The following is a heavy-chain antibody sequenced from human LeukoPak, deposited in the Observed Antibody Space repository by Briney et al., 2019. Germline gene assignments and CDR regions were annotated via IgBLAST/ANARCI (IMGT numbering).Heavy chain of an antibody. CDR3: ARGRTLFDY. Sequence: GGSLRLSCAASGFSFTTYWMSWVRQAPGKGLEWVANVKQDGSEKYYVDSVKGRFTISRDNAKNSLYLQMNSLRAEDTAVYYCARGRTLFDYWGQGTLVTVSS. J-gene: IGHJ4*02. D-gene: IGHD1-14*01. CDR1: GFSFTTYW. V-gene: IGHV3-7*01. CDR2: VKQDGSEK.